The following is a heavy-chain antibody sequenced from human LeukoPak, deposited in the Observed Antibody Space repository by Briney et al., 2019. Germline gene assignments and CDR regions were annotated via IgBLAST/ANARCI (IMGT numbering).Heavy chain of an antibody. D-gene: IGHD6-13*01. J-gene: IGHJ4*02. Sequence: PGGSLRLSCAASGFTFSSYAMHWVRQAPGKGLEWVAVISYDGSNKYYADSVKGRFTISRDNSKNTLYLQMNSLRAEDTAVYYRARGHSSSWYWDPRPASFDYWGQGTLVTVSS. CDR1: GFTFSSYA. CDR3: ARGHSSSWYWDPRPASFDY. CDR2: ISYDGSNK. V-gene: IGHV3-30-3*01.